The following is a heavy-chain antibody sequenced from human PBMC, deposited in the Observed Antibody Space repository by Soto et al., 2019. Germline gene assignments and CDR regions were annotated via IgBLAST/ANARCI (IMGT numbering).Heavy chain of an antibody. CDR1: GFMFSLYD. Sequence: QVQLAESGGGVVQPGRSLRLSCAASGFMFSLYDMHWVRQAPGKGLEWVSVIFSDGSKKYYAESVKDRFTISRDNSKNTLYLQMDSLTPEDTAVYYCGRDDLDVKGGARVVGTGPVGDRWGRGTLVTVSS. J-gene: IGHJ5*02. V-gene: IGHV3-30*03. CDR3: GRDDLDVKGGARVVGTGPVGDR. CDR2: IFSDGSKK. D-gene: IGHD2-21*02.